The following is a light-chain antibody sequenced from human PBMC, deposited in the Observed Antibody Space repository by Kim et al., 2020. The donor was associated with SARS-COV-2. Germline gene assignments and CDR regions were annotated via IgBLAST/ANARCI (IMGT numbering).Light chain of an antibody. Sequence: DIVMTQSPDSLAVSLGEGATINCKSSQSVLYSSNNKNYLAWYLQKPGQPPKLLIYWASTRESGVPDRFSGSGSGTDFTLTISSLQAEDVAVYYCQQYYSTPPTFGQGTKVDIK. CDR3: QQYYSTPPT. J-gene: IGKJ1*01. CDR2: WAS. V-gene: IGKV4-1*01. CDR1: QSVLYSSNNKNY.